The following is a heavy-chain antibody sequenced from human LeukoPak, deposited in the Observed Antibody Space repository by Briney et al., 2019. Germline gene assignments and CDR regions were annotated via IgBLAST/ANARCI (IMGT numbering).Heavy chain of an antibody. Sequence: GGSLRLSCAASGFTFSSYSMNWVRQAPGKGLEWVSYISSSSSTIYYADSVKGRFTISRDNAKNSLYLQMNSLRAEDTAVYYCARGDVSLTGDYYYYGMDVWGQGTTVTVSS. J-gene: IGHJ6*02. D-gene: IGHD3-9*01. CDR3: ARGDVSLTGDYYYYGMDV. CDR2: ISSSSSTI. V-gene: IGHV3-48*01. CDR1: GFTFSSYS.